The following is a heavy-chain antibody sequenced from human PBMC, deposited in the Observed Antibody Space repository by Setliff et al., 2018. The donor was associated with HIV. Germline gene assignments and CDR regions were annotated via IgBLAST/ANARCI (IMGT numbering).Heavy chain of an antibody. Sequence: SETLSLTCTVYGGSFSGYYWSWIRQPPGMGLEWIGEINQSGNTNYNPSLKSRVTISADPSKNQFSLKLSSVTAADTAVYYCASEGRVVVIEPIWGQGTMVTVSS. V-gene: IGHV4-34*01. CDR1: GGSFSGYY. J-gene: IGHJ3*02. D-gene: IGHD3-22*01. CDR3: ASEGRVVVIEPI. CDR2: INQSGNT.